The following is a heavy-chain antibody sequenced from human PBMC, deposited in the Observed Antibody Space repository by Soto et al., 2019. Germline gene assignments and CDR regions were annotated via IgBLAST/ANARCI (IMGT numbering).Heavy chain of an antibody. V-gene: IGHV3-66*01. CDR1: GFTVSSKY. J-gene: IGHJ6*03. CDR3: XXXXXLCXGGRXYXXPLDV. D-gene: IGHD2-15*01. CDR2: IQSGGTT. Sequence: EVQXXXSGGGLVQPXXXLXLSCAASGFTVSSKYMTWVRQAPGKGLEWVSLIQSGGTTYYADSVKGRFTIXXXXXENTXXXXXXXXXXXXXXXXXXXXXXXLCXGGRXYXXPLDVWGKGTTVTVX.